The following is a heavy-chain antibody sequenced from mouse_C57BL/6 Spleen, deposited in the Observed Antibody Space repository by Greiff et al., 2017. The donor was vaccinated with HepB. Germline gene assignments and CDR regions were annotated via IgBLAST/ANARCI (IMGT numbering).Heavy chain of an antibody. CDR1: GYAFSSSW. V-gene: IGHV1-82*01. J-gene: IGHJ2*01. CDR3: AKRGDYDYDLAFDY. D-gene: IGHD2-4*01. Sequence: QVQLKESGPELVKPGASVKISCKASGYAFSSSWMNWVKQRPGKGLEWIGRIYPGDGDTNYNGKSKGKATLTADKSSSTAYMQLSSLTSEDSAVYFCAKRGDYDYDLAFDYWGQGTTLTVSS. CDR2: IYPGDGDT.